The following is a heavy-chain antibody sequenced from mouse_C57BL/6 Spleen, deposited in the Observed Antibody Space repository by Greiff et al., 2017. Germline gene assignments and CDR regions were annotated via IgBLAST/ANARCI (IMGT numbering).Heavy chain of an antibody. V-gene: IGHV2-6-1*01. CDR3: ARQGRGPWAMDY. Sequence: QVQLQQSGPGLVAPSQSLSITCTVSGFSLTSYGVHWVRQPPGKGLEWLVVIWSDGSTTYNSALKSRLSISKDNSRSQVFLKMNSLQTDDTAMYYCARQGRGPWAMDYWGQGTSVTVSS. CDR2: IWSDGST. J-gene: IGHJ4*01. D-gene: IGHD3-3*01. CDR1: GFSLTSYG.